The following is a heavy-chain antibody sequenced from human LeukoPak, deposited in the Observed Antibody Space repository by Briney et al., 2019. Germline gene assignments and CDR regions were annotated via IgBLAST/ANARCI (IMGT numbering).Heavy chain of an antibody. CDR1: GFIFGDYA. D-gene: IGHD1-1*01. J-gene: IGHJ4*02. V-gene: IGHV3-23*01. Sequence: PGRSLRLSCRGAGFIFGDYAISWVRQAPGKGLEWVATISESDLRTFYADSVKGRFTISRDNSKNTLYLQMNSLRVEDTAVYYCARRPNWAAFDNWGQGTPVTVSS. CDR2: ISESDLRT. CDR3: ARRPNWAAFDN.